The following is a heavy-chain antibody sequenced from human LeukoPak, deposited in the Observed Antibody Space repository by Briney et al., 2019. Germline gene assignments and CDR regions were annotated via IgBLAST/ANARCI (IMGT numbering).Heavy chain of an antibody. Sequence: GASVKVSCKASGYTFTSYAITWVRQAPGQGLEWMGGIIPIFGTANYAQKFQGRVTITADESTSTAYMELSSLRSEDTAVYYCSRSPGVPVARTYNWFDPWGQGTLVTVSS. D-gene: IGHD2-2*01. CDR2: IIPIFGTA. V-gene: IGHV1-69*13. CDR1: GYTFTSYA. CDR3: SRSPGVPVARTYNWFDP. J-gene: IGHJ5*02.